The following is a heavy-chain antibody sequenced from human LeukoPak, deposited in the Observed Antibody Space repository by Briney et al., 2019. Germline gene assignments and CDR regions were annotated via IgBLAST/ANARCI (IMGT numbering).Heavy chain of an antibody. CDR2: ISSAGTT. D-gene: IGHD6-13*01. CDR3: ARDLEAANTYYFDY. CDR1: GFTVSSSY. J-gene: IGHJ4*02. V-gene: IGHV3-66*01. Sequence: GGSLRLSCAASGFTVSSSYMSWVRQAPGKGLEWISIISSAGTTYYADSVKGRFTISRDNSKNTVYLQVNSLRDEDTAVYYCARDLEAANTYYFDYWGQGTMVTVSS.